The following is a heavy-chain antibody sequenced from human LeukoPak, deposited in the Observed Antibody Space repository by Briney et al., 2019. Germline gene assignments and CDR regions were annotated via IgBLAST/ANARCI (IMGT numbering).Heavy chain of an antibody. CDR3: ARWDYDILTGYRTNDY. J-gene: IGHJ4*02. CDR1: GFTFSSYE. CDR2: ISSSGSTI. V-gene: IGHV3-48*03. D-gene: IGHD3-9*01. Sequence: QTGGSLRLSCAASGFTFSSYEMNWVRQAPGKGLEWVSYISSSGSTIYCADSVKGRFTISRDYAKNSLYLQMNSLRAEDTAVYYCARWDYDILTGYRTNDYWGQGTLVTVSS.